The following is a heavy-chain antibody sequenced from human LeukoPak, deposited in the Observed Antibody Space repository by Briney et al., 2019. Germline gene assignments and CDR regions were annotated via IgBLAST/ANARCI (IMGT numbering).Heavy chain of an antibody. CDR3: ARDLGWFHFDS. Sequence: GGSLRLSCAASGFTFRNNWMTWVRQAPVKGLEWVAHIKEDGSAQNYIDSVEGRFTISRDNAKNSLFLQMNSVRAEDTAIYYCARDLGWFHFDSWGQGTLVTVSS. CDR1: GFTFRNNW. J-gene: IGHJ4*02. CDR2: IKEDGSAQ. V-gene: IGHV3-7*01. D-gene: IGHD2-15*01.